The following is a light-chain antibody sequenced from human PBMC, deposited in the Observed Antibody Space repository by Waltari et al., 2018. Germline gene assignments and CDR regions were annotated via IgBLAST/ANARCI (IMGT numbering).Light chain of an antibody. J-gene: IGLJ3*02. CDR2: DVS. CDR1: SRAVGGYHY. CDR3: ASYTSSSTWV. V-gene: IGLV2-14*03. Sequence: QSALTQPASVSGSPGQSTTISCTGTSRAVGGYHYVCWYQHHPGKAPKLMIYDVSYRPSGVSNRFSGSKSGNTASLTISGLQAEDEADYYCASYTSSSTWVFGGGTKLTVL.